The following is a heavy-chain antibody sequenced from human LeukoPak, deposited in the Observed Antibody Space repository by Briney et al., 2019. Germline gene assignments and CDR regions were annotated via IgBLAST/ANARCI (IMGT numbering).Heavy chain of an antibody. CDR1: GFTFSSYA. CDR3: ARVRSPGIPFLYYYYYGMDV. D-gene: IGHD2/OR15-2a*01. V-gene: IGHV3-23*01. CDR2: ISGSGGST. Sequence: GGSLRLSCAASGFTFSSYAMSWVRQAPGKGLEWVSAISGSGGSTYYADSVKGRFTISRDNSKNTLYLQMNSLRAEDTAVYYCARVRSPGIPFLYYYYYGMDVWGQGTTVTVSS. J-gene: IGHJ6*02.